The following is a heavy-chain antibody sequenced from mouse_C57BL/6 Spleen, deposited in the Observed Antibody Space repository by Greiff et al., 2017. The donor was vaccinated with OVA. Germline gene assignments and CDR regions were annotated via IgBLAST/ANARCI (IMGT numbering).Heavy chain of an antibody. CDR2: IYPRDGST. CDR3: ARSKFYYYGSSPYFDY. V-gene: IGHV1-85*01. CDR1: GYTFTSYD. J-gene: IGHJ2*01. Sequence: QVQLKQSGPELVKPGASVKLSCKASGYTFTSYDINWVKQRPGQGLEWIGWIYPRDGSTKYNEKFKGKATLTVDTSSSTAYMELHSLTSEDSAVYFCARSKFYYYGSSPYFDYWGQGTTLTVSS. D-gene: IGHD1-1*01.